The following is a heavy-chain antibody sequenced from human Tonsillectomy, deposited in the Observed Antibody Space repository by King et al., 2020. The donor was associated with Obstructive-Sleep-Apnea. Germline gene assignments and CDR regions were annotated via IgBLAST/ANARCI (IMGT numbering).Heavy chain of an antibody. J-gene: IGHJ6*02. V-gene: IGHV3-7*03. CDR3: ARIKGPGYHPEPTFPKYYFYYYGMDV. CDR1: GFTFRTYW. Sequence: QLVQSGGGLVQPGGSLRLSCAASGFTFRTYWMSWVRQAPGKGLEWVANIKQDGSEKYYVDSVKGRLTISRDNAKNSLYLKMNSLRAEDTAVYYCARIKGPGYHPEPTFPKYYFYYYGMDVWGQGTTVTVSS. CDR2: IKQDGSEK. D-gene: IGHD2/OR15-2a*01.